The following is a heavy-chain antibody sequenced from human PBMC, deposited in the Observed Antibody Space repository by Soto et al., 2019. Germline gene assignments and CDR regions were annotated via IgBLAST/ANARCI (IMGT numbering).Heavy chain of an antibody. CDR3: ARWGRDNWNYVVYYYYMDV. V-gene: IGHV3-33*01. J-gene: IGHJ6*03. D-gene: IGHD1-7*01. CDR2: IWYDGSNK. Sequence: GGSLRLSCAASGFTFSSYGMHWVRQAPGKGLEWVAVIWYDGSNKYYADSVKGRFTISRDNSKNTLYLQMNSLRAEDTAVYYCARWGRDNWNYVVYYYYMDVWGKGTTVTVSS. CDR1: GFTFSSYG.